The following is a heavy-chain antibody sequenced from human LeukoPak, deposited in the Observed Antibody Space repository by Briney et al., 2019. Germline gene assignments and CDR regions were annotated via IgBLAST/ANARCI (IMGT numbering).Heavy chain of an antibody. J-gene: IGHJ5*02. D-gene: IGHD1-26*01. Sequence: GASVKVSCKASGYTFTDSYMHWVRQAPGQGLEWMGWINPNSGGTIYAQKFQGRVTMTRDTSISTAYMELSRLISDDTAVYFCARGVGSSWFDPWGQGTLVTVSS. CDR1: GYTFTDSY. CDR3: ARGVGSSWFDP. V-gene: IGHV1-2*02. CDR2: INPNSGGT.